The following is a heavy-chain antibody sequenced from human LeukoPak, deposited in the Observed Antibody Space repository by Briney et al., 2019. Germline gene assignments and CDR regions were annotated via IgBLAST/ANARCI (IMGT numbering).Heavy chain of an antibody. J-gene: IGHJ5*02. Sequence: SVKVSCKASGGIFRNYAISWVRQAPGQGLEWMGRIIPISGTPNYAQKFQGRVTITTDESTSTAYMELSSLRSEDTAVYYCARHCSSTSCYAFDPWGQGTLVTVSS. CDR3: ARHCSSTSCYAFDP. V-gene: IGHV1-69*05. CDR1: GGIFRNYA. D-gene: IGHD2-2*01. CDR2: IIPISGTP.